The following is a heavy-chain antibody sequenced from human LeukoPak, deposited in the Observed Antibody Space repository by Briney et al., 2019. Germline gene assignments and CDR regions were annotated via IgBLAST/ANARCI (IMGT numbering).Heavy chain of an antibody. CDR3: VRDETRHYDYVWGSYRFDY. D-gene: IGHD3-16*02. CDR2: INTYTGNP. J-gene: IGHJ4*02. V-gene: IGHV7-4-1*02. Sequence: GASVKVSCKTSGFTFTSYAMNWVRQAPGQGLEWMGWINTYTGNPTYAQGFTGRFVFSLDTSVSTAYLQISSLKAEDTAVYYCVRDETRHYDYVWGSYRFDYWGQGTLVTVS. CDR1: GFTFTSYA.